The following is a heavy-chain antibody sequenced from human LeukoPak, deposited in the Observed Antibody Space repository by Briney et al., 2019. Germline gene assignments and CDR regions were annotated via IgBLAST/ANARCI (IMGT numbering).Heavy chain of an antibody. CDR2: IRSKANSYAT. CDR1: GYTFSGSA. Sequence: PGGSLRLSCADSGYTFSGSAMHWVRQASGKGLEWVGRIRSKANSYATAYAASVKGRFTISRDDSKNTAYLQMNSLKTEDTAVYYCTRLESGWTDYWGQGTLVTVSS. CDR3: TRLESGWTDY. V-gene: IGHV3-73*01. J-gene: IGHJ4*02. D-gene: IGHD6-19*01.